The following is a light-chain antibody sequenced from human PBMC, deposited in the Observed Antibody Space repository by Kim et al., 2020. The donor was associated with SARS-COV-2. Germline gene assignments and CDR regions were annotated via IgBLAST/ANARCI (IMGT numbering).Light chain of an antibody. CDR3: YSAADNNRV. V-gene: IGLV3-27*01. CDR2: KDS. CDR1: VLAKKY. J-gene: IGLJ3*02. Sequence: SGSPGQTARITCSGDVLAKKYARWFQQKPGQAPVLVIYKDSGRPSGIPERFSGSSSGTTVTLTISGAQVEDEADYYCYSAADNNRVFGGGTQLTVL.